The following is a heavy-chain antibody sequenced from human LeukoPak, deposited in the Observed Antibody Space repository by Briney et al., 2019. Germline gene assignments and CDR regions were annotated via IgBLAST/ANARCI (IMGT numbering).Heavy chain of an antibody. J-gene: IGHJ2*01. Sequence: GGSLRLSCAASGFTFSSYVIHWVRQAPGKGLEWVAHISYDGSDKYYADSVKGRFTISRDNSKNTLYLQMNSLRGEDTAVYYCAKDYGDYGDYWYFDLWGRGTLVTVSS. D-gene: IGHD4-17*01. CDR3: AKDYGDYGDYWYFDL. V-gene: IGHV3-30-3*01. CDR1: GFTFSSYV. CDR2: ISYDGSDK.